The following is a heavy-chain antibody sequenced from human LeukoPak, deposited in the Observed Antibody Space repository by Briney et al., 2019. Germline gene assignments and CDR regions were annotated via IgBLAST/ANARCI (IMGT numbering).Heavy chain of an antibody. J-gene: IGHJ2*01. Sequence: GGSLRLSCAASGFTFSSYAMSWVRQAPGKGLEWVSAISGSGGSTYYADSVKGRFTISRDNSKNTVYLQMNSLRVEDTAVYYCAKDRKLTGDCLDLWGRGTLVTVSS. CDR1: GFTFSSYA. D-gene: IGHD7-27*01. CDR2: ISGSGGST. CDR3: AKDRKLTGDCLDL. V-gene: IGHV3-23*01.